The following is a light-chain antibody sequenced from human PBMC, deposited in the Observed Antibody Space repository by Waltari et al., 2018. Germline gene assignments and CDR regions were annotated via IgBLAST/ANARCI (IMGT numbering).Light chain of an antibody. CDR3: QQYDNYWT. CDR2: KAS. Sequence: DIQMTQSPSTLSASVGDRVTITCRASQSISNWLAWYQQKPEKAPKLLIYKASNLESGVPSRFSGIGSGTEFTLTISSLQPDDFATYYCQQYDNYWTFGQGTKVEI. V-gene: IGKV1-5*03. CDR1: QSISNW. J-gene: IGKJ1*01.